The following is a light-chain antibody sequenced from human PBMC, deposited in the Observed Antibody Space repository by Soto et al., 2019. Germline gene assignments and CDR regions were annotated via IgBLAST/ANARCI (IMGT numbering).Light chain of an antibody. V-gene: IGKV1-17*01. CDR1: QGVTNH. CDR2: DVS. CDR3: LQHNEFPWT. Sequence: DIQMTQSPSSLSASVGDRVTITCRASQGVTNHLAWYQQKPGEAPKRLVYDVSSLQSGVPSRFSGSGSGTEFTLTIISLQPEDLATYSCLQHNEFPWTFGQGTKVEMK. J-gene: IGKJ1*01.